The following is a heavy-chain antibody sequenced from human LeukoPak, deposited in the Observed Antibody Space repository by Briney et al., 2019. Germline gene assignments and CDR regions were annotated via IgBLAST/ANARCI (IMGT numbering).Heavy chain of an antibody. CDR2: ISSSGSTI. Sequence: PGGSLRLSCAASGFSFNSFEMSWVRQAPGKGLEWVSYISSSGSTIYYADSVKGRFTISRDNAKNSLYLQMNSLRAEDTAVYYCARSWYNSGYYCDYWGEGTLVTVSS. CDR3: ARSWYNSGYYCDY. V-gene: IGHV3-48*03. CDR1: GFSFNSFE. D-gene: IGHD6-19*01. J-gene: IGHJ4*02.